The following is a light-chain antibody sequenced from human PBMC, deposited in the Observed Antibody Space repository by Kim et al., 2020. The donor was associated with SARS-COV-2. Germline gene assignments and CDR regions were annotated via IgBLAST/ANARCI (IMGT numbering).Light chain of an antibody. Sequence: ATTTCQSSHRVLSRSNNRNYLSWLQQKPGQPPRLLISGASSRNSGVPDGFGGSVSGTDFTLTISSLQAEDGGVYYCQQYYTTPITFGQGTRLEIK. CDR1: HRVLSRSNNRNY. CDR3: QQYYTTPIT. CDR2: GAS. V-gene: IGKV4-1*01. J-gene: IGKJ5*01.